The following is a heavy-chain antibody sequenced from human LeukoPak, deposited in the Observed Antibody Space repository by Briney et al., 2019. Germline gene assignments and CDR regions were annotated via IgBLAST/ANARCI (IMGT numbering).Heavy chain of an antibody. CDR2: IRYDGSNK. CDR1: GFTFSSYG. J-gene: IGHJ4*02. D-gene: IGHD3-10*01. V-gene: IGHV3-30*02. CDR3: AKDYYGSGSYPYHFDY. Sequence: GGSLRLSCAASGFTFSSYGMHWVRQAPGKGLEWVAFIRYDGSNKYYADSVKGRFTISRDNPKNTLYLQMNSLRAEDTAVYYCAKDYYGSGSYPYHFDYWGQGTLVTVSS.